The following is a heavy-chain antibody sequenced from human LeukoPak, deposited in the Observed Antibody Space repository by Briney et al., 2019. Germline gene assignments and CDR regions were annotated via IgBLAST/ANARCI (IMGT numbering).Heavy chain of an antibody. CDR1: GFSFSNYW. Sequence: PGGSLRLSCAASGFSFSNYWMHWVRQAPGKGLVWVTRMNSDGSATYYADSVQGRFTISRDNAKNTLYLQMISLRAEDTAMYFCAKGPNYFDSWGQGTLVTVSS. J-gene: IGHJ4*02. CDR3: AKGPNYFDS. V-gene: IGHV3-74*01. CDR2: MNSDGSAT.